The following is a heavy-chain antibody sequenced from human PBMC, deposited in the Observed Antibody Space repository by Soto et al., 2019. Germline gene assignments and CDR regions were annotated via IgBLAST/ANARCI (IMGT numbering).Heavy chain of an antibody. J-gene: IGHJ4*02. V-gene: IGHV3-73*01. D-gene: IGHD2-2*01. CDR1: GFTVSGSA. CDR3: TTRDIVLVPAARKIDY. Sequence: EVQLVESGGGLVQPGGSLKLSCAASGFTVSGSAMHWVRQASGKGLEWVGRIRSKANSYATAYAASVKGRFTISRDDSKNTAYLQMNSLKTEDTAVYYCTTRDIVLVPAARKIDYWGQGTLVTVSS. CDR2: IRSKANSYAT.